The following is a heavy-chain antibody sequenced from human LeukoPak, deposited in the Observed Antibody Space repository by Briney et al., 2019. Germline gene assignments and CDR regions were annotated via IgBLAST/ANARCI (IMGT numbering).Heavy chain of an antibody. D-gene: IGHD3-10*01. Sequence: ASVKVSCKASGGTFSSYAISWVRQAPGQGLEWMGGIIPISGTANYAQKFQGRVTITADESTSTAYMELSSLRSEDTAVYYCASQWLYGSEIYGYWGQGTLVTVSS. J-gene: IGHJ4*02. CDR3: ASQWLYGSEIYGY. V-gene: IGHV1-69*13. CDR2: IIPISGTA. CDR1: GGTFSSYA.